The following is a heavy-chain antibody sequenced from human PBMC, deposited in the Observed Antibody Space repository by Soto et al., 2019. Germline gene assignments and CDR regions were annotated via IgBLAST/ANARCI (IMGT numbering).Heavy chain of an antibody. Sequence: QVQLVESGGGVVQPGRSLRLSCAASGFTFSSYGMHWVRQAPGKGLEWVAVIWYDGSNKYYADSVKGRFTISRDNSKNPLYLQMNSLRAEDTAVYYCARGAAYSSSWFHYYYYMDVWGKGTTVTVSS. CDR1: GFTFSSYG. CDR3: ARGAAYSSSWFHYYYYMDV. J-gene: IGHJ6*03. V-gene: IGHV3-33*01. D-gene: IGHD6-13*01. CDR2: IWYDGSNK.